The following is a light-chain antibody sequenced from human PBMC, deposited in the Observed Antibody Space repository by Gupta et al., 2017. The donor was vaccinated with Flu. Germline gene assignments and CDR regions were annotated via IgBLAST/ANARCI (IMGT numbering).Light chain of an antibody. V-gene: IGKV3-20*01. CDR2: GAS. CDR3: QQDGRSLT. Sequence: EIVLTQSPGTLSLSPGERATLSCWASQSVSSSYLAWYQQKPGQAPRLLIYGASSRATGIPDRFSGSGSGTDFTLTISRLEPEDFAVYYWQQDGRSLTFGGGTKVEIK. J-gene: IGKJ4*01. CDR1: QSVSSSY.